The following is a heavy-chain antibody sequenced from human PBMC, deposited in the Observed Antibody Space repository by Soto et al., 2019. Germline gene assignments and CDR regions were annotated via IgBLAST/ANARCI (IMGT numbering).Heavy chain of an antibody. J-gene: IGHJ6*02. V-gene: IGHV1-18*01. D-gene: IGHD3-10*01. CDR3: ARGAVWFGELLSLYGMDV. Sequence: ASVKVSCKASGYTFTSYGISWVRQAPGQGLEWMGWISAYNGNTNYAQKLQGRVTMTTDTSTSTAYMELRSLRSDDTAVYYCARGAVWFGELLSLYGMDVWGQGTTVTSP. CDR2: ISAYNGNT. CDR1: GYTFTSYG.